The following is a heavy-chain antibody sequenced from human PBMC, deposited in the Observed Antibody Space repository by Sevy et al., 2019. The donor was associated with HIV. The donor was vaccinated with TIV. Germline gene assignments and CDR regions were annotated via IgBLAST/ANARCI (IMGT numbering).Heavy chain of an antibody. D-gene: IGHD2-2*01. CDR1: GYTFTSYD. J-gene: IGHJ4*02. V-gene: IGHV1-8*01. Sequence: ASVKVSCKASGYTFTSYDINWVRQATGQGLEWMGWMNPNSGNTGYPQKFQGRVTMTRNTSISTAYMELSSLRSEDTAVYYCAQVRFNCSSTSCFPADYFDYWGQGTLVTVSS. CDR2: MNPNSGNT. CDR3: AQVRFNCSSTSCFPADYFDY.